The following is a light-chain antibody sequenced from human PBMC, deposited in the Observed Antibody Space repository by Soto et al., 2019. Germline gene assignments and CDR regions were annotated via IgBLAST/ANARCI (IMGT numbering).Light chain of an antibody. CDR1: SSDVGTYNH. CDR3: YSFTTSNTYV. V-gene: IGLV2-18*02. Sequence: QSALTQPPSVSGSPGQSVTISCSGTSSDVGTYNHVSWYQQAPGTAPKVMICEVSSRPSGVPDRFSGSKSGNTASLTISGLQPEDEADYYCYSFTTSNTYVFGAGTKVTVL. J-gene: IGLJ1*01. CDR2: EVS.